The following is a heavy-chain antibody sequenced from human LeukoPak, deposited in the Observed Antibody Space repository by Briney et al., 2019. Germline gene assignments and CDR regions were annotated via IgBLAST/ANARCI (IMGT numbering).Heavy chain of an antibody. CDR3: AKDIQQWPIPDY. CDR1: GFTFYDYC. CDR2: ISGDGGST. J-gene: IGHJ4*02. Sequence: PAGSLRLSCAASGFTFYDYCMDCVRQAPGKGLEWVSLISGDGGSTYYADSVKGRFTISRDNSKNSLYLQMNSLRTEDTALYYCAKDIQQWPIPDYSGQGSMLALSS. D-gene: IGHD6-19*01. V-gene: IGHV3-43*02.